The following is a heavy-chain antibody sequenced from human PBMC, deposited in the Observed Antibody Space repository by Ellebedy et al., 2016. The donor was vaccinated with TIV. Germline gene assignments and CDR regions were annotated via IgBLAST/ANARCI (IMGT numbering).Heavy chain of an antibody. J-gene: IGHJ4*02. CDR2: IIPIFGTA. CDR1: GGTFSSYA. CDR3: ARVGGFGELIDY. D-gene: IGHD3-10*01. Sequence: SVKVSCXASGGTFSSYAISWVRQAPGQGLEWMGGIIPIFGTATYAQKFQGRVTITADESTSTAYMELSSLRSEDTAVYYCARVGGFGELIDYWGQGTLVTVSS. V-gene: IGHV1-69*13.